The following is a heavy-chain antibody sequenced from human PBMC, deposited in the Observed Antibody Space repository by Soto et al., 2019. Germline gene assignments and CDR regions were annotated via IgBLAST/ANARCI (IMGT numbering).Heavy chain of an antibody. Sequence: PGGSLRLSCAASGFTFSTYGMHWVRQAPGKGLEYVSSISTNGGSTHYADSVKGRFTISRDNSKNTVYLQMSSLRAEDTAVYYCVKGEYYYDSSGYYPFDYWGQGTLVTVSS. CDR2: ISTNGGST. J-gene: IGHJ4*02. D-gene: IGHD3-22*01. V-gene: IGHV3-64D*06. CDR3: VKGEYYYDSSGYYPFDY. CDR1: GFTFSTYG.